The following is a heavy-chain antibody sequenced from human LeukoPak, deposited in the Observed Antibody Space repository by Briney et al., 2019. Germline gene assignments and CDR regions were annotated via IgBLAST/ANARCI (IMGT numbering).Heavy chain of an antibody. CDR1: GFTFTTFW. D-gene: IGHD3-10*01. V-gene: IGHV3-74*01. Sequence: GGSLRLSCAASGFTFTTFWMNWVRQVPGKGLVWVSLINPDGSTTTYADSVKGRFTISRDNAKNTVYLQMNSLRGEDTAVYYCAKDLITMVRGSAMDVWGQGTTVTVSS. J-gene: IGHJ6*02. CDR2: INPDGSTT. CDR3: AKDLITMVRGSAMDV.